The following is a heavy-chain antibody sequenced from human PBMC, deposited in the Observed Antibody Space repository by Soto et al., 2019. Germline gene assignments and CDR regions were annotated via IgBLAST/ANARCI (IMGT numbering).Heavy chain of an antibody. V-gene: IGHV1-3*01. CDR1: GYSLPTHT. CDR3: AQASGIYARGQNDY. J-gene: IGHJ4*02. D-gene: IGHD4-17*01. CDR2: INAANGKT. Sequence: QVQLVQSGAEVKKPGASVRISCKASGYSLPTHTIHWVRQAPGHRLEWMGWINAANGKTKYSQNFQNRVSISSDTSAGAVYMKLTGLTSDDTAIYYCAQASGIYARGQNDYWGQGALVTVSS.